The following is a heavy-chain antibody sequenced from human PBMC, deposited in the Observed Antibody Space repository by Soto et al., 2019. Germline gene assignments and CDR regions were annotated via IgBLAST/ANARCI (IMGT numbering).Heavy chain of an antibody. CDR2: INHSGST. CDR1: GGSFIGYY. CDR3: ARGSNKQLVPGSYYYYGMDV. Sequence: SETLSLTCAVHGGSFIGYYWSWIRQPPGKGLEWIGEINHSGSTNYNPSLKSRVTISVDTSKNQFSLKLSSVTAADTAVYYCARGSNKQLVPGSYYYYGMDVWGQGTTVPVSS. J-gene: IGHJ6*02. D-gene: IGHD6-6*01. V-gene: IGHV4-34*01.